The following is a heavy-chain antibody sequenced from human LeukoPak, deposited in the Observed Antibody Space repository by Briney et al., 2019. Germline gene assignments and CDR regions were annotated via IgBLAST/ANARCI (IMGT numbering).Heavy chain of an antibody. Sequence: GGSLRLSCAASGFTFSSYEMNWVRQAPGKGLEWVSYISSSGSTIYYADSVKGRFTISRDNAQNSLYLQMNSLRAEDTAVYYCARELAAAGNFDYWGQGTLVTVSS. D-gene: IGHD6-13*01. V-gene: IGHV3-48*03. CDR3: ARELAAAGNFDY. CDR2: ISSSGSTI. CDR1: GFTFSSYE. J-gene: IGHJ4*02.